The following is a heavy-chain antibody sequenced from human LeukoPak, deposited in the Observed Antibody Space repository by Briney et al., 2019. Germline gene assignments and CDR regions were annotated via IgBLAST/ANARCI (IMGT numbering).Heavy chain of an antibody. CDR2: FDPEDGET. J-gene: IGHJ6*03. V-gene: IGHV1-24*01. CDR1: GYTLTELS. CDR3: ARGAYYDYVWGSYRSYYYYYYMDV. Sequence: ASVKVSCKVSGYTLTELSMHWVRQAPGKGLEWMGGFDPEDGETIYAQKFQGRVTMTRNTSISTAYMELSSLRSEDTAVYYCARGAYYDYVWGSYRSYYYYYYMDVWGKGTTVTISS. D-gene: IGHD3-16*02.